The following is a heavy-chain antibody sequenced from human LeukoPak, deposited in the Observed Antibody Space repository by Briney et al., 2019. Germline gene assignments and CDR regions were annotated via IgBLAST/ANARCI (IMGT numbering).Heavy chain of an antibody. V-gene: IGHV1-69*04. D-gene: IGHD2-2*01. CDR2: IIPIFGIA. J-gene: IGHJ5*02. CDR1: GGTFSSCA. Sequence: ASVKVSCKASGGTFSSCAISWVRQAPGQGLEWMGRIIPIFGIANYAQKFQGRVTITADKSTSTAYMELSSLRSEDTAVYYCARAVVVPAANDWFDPWGQGTLVTVSS. CDR3: ARAVVVPAANDWFDP.